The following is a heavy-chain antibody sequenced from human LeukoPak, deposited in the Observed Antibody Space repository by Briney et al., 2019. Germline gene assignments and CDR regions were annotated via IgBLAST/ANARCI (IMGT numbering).Heavy chain of an antibody. CDR1: GGSISSSSYY. V-gene: IGHV4-39*01. J-gene: IGHJ4*02. CDR3: ARPQYSSSWHTAFDY. Sequence: SETLSLTCTVSGGSISSSSYYWGWIRQPPGKGLEWIGSIYYSGSTYYNPSLKSRVTISVDTSKNQFSLKLSSVTAADTAVYYCARPQYSSSWHTAFDYWGQETLVTVSS. D-gene: IGHD6-13*01. CDR2: IYYSGST.